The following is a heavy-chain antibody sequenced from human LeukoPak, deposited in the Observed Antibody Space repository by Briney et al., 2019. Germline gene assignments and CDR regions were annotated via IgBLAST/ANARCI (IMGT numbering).Heavy chain of an antibody. CDR1: GGSISSSSYY. Sequence: SETLSLTCTVSGGSISSSSYYWGWVRQPPGKGPEWIGTIYYSGTTYYNPSLKSRVTVSVDTSKNQFSLRLSSVTAADTAVYFCARYVVTRGYSLDYWGQGTLVTVSS. D-gene: IGHD4-23*01. CDR2: IYYSGTT. V-gene: IGHV4-39*01. CDR3: ARYVVTRGYSLDY. J-gene: IGHJ4*02.